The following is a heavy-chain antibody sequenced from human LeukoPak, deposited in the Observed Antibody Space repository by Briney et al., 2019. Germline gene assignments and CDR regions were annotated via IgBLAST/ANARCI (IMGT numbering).Heavy chain of an antibody. V-gene: IGHV3-11*01. D-gene: IGHD2-21*01. CDR1: GFTFSDYY. CDR3: ARDQFPSYYYYGMDV. Sequence: GGSLRLSCAASGFTFSDYYMSWIRQAPGKGLEWVSYISSSGSTIYYADSVKGRFTISRDNAKNSLYLQMNSLRAEDTAVYYCARDQFPSYYYYGMDVWGQGTTVTVSS. J-gene: IGHJ6*02. CDR2: ISSSGSTI.